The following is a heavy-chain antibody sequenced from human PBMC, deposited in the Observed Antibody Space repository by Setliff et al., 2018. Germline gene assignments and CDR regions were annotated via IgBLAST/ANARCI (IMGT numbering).Heavy chain of an antibody. D-gene: IGHD2-21*01. CDR3: ARDIPGDY. Sequence: SETLSLTCTVSGGSISSGSYYWSWIRQPAGKGLEWIGHIYTSGSTNYNPSLKSRVTIPVDTSKNQFSLKLSSVTAADTAVYYCARDIPGDYWGQGTLVTVSS. CDR2: IYTSGST. J-gene: IGHJ4*02. V-gene: IGHV4-61*09. CDR1: GGSISSGSYY.